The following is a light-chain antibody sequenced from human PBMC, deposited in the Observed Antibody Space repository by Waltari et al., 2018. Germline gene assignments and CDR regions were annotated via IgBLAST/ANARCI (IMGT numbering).Light chain of an antibody. J-gene: IGKJ2*01. CDR3: QQYYSAPFN. CDR1: QRVFNRSDNKNY. CDR2: WAS. Sequence: DLVMTQSPDSLAVSLGERATINCKSRQRVFNRSDNKNYLAWYQQKPGQPPKLLIYWASTRESGVPDRFSGSGSETDFTLTISSLQAEDVAVYYCQQYYSAPFNFGQGTKLEIK. V-gene: IGKV4-1*01.